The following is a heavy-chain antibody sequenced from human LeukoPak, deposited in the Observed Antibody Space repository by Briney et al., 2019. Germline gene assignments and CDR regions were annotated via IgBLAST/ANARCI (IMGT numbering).Heavy chain of an antibody. CDR2: INHSGST. V-gene: IGHV4-34*01. J-gene: IGHJ5*02. Sequence: SETLSLTCAVYGGSFSGYYWSWIRQPPGKGLEWIGEINHSGSTNYNPSLKSRVTISVDTSKNQFSLKLSSVTAVDTAVYYCAASPYDSSGYYYPWGQGTLVTVSS. CDR3: AASPYDSSGYYYP. CDR1: GGSFSGYY. D-gene: IGHD3-22*01.